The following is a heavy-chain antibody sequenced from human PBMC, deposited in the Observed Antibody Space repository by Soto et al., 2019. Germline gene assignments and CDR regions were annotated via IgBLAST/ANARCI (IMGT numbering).Heavy chain of an antibody. D-gene: IGHD3-22*01. Sequence: ASVKVSCKASGYAFSSDAISWVRQAPGQGLEWMGGIIPIFGTANYAQKFQGRVTITADESTSTAYMELSSLRSEDTAVYYCARDPPYYYDSSGYSSFDYWGQGTLVTVSS. CDR1: GYAFSSDA. CDR3: ARDPPYYYDSSGYSSFDY. J-gene: IGHJ4*02. CDR2: IIPIFGTA. V-gene: IGHV1-69*13.